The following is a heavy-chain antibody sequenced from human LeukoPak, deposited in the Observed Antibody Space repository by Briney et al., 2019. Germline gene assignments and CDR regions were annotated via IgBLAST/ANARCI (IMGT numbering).Heavy chain of an antibody. J-gene: IGHJ4*02. CDR1: GFTFSSYV. Sequence: PGGSLRLSCTASGFTFSSYVMTWVRQAPGKGLEWVSGISGSGDTYYADSVKGRFTISRDNSRNRLYLQMNSLRAEDMAVYYCAKDKDLSLGDDRQYWGQGTLATVSS. V-gene: IGHV3-23*01. CDR2: ISGSGDT. D-gene: IGHD3-16*01. CDR3: AKDKDLSLGDDRQY.